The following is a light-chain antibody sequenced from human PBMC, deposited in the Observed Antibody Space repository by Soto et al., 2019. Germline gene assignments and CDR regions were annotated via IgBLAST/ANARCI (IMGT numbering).Light chain of an antibody. Sequence: AIHLTQSPSSLSASVGDRVTITGRASQGISSALAWYQQKPGKAPKLLIYDASSLESGVPSRFSGSGSGTDFTLTISSLQPEDFATYYCQQFNNYPPLTFGGGTQVDIK. CDR1: QGISSA. CDR3: QQFNNYPPLT. J-gene: IGKJ4*01. V-gene: IGKV1D-13*01. CDR2: DAS.